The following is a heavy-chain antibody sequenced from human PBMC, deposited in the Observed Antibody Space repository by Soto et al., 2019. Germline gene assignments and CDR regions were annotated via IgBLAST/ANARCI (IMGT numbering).Heavy chain of an antibody. V-gene: IGHV4-34*01. CDR2: INHSGST. J-gene: IGHJ3*02. Sequence: QVQLQQWGAGLLKPSETLSLTCAVYGGSFSGYYWSWIRQPPGKGLEWIGEINHSGSTNYNPSLKIRVTIAVDTSKNQFSRKLSSVTAADTAVYYCARGTRIVVVVAATPHSVTLNAFDIWGQGTMVTVSS. D-gene: IGHD2-15*01. CDR1: GGSFSGYY. CDR3: ARGTRIVVVVAATPHSVTLNAFDI.